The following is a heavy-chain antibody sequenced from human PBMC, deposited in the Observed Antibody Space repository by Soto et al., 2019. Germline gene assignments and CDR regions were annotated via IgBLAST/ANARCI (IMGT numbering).Heavy chain of an antibody. Sequence: EVRLVESGGNLVQPGGSLTLSCAASGVTFSNYGMTWVRQAPGKGLEWVSHITSDGSNILYADSVKGRITISRDNGQNSLYLQRNSLMDEGTAVYYCATDPVGVLDFDYWGQGTVVSVSS. D-gene: IGHD2-8*01. V-gene: IGHV3-48*02. J-gene: IGHJ4*02. CDR1: GVTFSNYG. CDR3: ATDPVGVLDFDY. CDR2: ITSDGSNI.